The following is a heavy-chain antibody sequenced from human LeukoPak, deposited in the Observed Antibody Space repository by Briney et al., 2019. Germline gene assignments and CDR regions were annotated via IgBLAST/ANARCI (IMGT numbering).Heavy chain of an antibody. CDR2: IYTSGST. D-gene: IGHD2-2*01. CDR1: GGSISSGSYY. CDR3: ARVVVPAAPADWFDP. V-gene: IGHV4-61*02. Sequence: SETLSLTCTVSGGSISSGSYYWSWIRQPARKGLEWIGRIYTSGSTNYNPSLKSRVTISVDTSKNQFSLKLSSVTAADTAVYYCARVVVPAAPADWFDPWGQGTLVTVSS. J-gene: IGHJ5*02.